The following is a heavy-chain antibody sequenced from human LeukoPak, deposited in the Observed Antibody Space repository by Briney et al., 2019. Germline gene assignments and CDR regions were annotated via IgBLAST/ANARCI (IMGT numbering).Heavy chain of an antibody. CDR3: AKWGDYDVLTGYYVSDY. CDR2: ITGSGGNT. CDR1: GFTFSNYA. D-gene: IGHD3-9*01. V-gene: IGHV3-23*01. Sequence: GGSLRLSCAASGFTFSNYAMSWVRQAPGKGLEWVSAITGSGGNTYYADSVKGRFTISRGNSKNTVFLQMNSLRAEDTAVYYCAKWGDYDVLTGYYVSDYWGQGTLVTVSS. J-gene: IGHJ4*02.